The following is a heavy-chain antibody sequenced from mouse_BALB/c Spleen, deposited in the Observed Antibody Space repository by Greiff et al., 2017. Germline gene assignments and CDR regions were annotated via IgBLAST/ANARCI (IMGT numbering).Heavy chain of an antibody. CDR1: GYSFTGYF. Sequence: EVQLVESGPELVKPGASVKISCKASGYSFTGYFMNWVKQSHGKSLEWIGRINPYNGDTFYNQKFKGKATLTVDKSSSTAHMELLSLTYEDSAVYDCGRFYYDYDGAMDYWGQGTSVTVSA. CDR2: INPYNGDT. J-gene: IGHJ4*01. CDR3: GRFYYDYDGAMDY. V-gene: IGHV1-37*01. D-gene: IGHD2-4*01.